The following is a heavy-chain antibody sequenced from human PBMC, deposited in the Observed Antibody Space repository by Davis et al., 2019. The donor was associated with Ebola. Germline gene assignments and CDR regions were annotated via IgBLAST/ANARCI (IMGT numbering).Heavy chain of an antibody. Sequence: GGSLRLSCAASGFTLNMKAMTWVRQTPGKGLEWVSALAGGGHATYYAESVKGRFTISRDDSKNTLFLQMNSLRAEDTAIYYCLRDNPRWDAFDIWGQGTMVTVSS. CDR3: LRDNPRWDAFDI. CDR1: GFTLNMKA. D-gene: IGHD2-15*01. J-gene: IGHJ3*02. CDR2: LAGGGHAT. V-gene: IGHV3-23*01.